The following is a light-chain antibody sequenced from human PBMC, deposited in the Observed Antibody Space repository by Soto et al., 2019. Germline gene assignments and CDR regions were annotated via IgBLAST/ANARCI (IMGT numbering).Light chain of an antibody. CDR2: KVT. CDR3: SSYTNVNTRACV. CDR1: SGDIGSYNR. V-gene: IGLV2-14*01. Sequence: QSALTQPASVSGSPGQSITISCTGTSGDIGSYNRVSWYQQHPGKAPKLIIYKVTDRPSGVSNRFSGSKSGNTASLTISGLQAEDDAEYYCSSYTNVNTRACVFGTGTKLTVL. J-gene: IGLJ1*01.